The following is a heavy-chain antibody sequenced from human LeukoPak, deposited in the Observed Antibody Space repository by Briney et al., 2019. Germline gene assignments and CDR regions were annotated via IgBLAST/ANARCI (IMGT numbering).Heavy chain of an antibody. CDR3: ARGQVQYTPDC. J-gene: IGHJ4*02. Sequence: SETLSLTCTVSGGSISSYYWSWIRQPPGKGLEWIGYIYYSGSTNYNPSLKSRVTISVDTSKNQFSLKLSSVTAADTAVYYCARGQVQYTPDCWGQGTLVTVSS. CDR2: IYYSGST. D-gene: IGHD4-11*01. CDR1: GGSISSYY. V-gene: IGHV4-59*12.